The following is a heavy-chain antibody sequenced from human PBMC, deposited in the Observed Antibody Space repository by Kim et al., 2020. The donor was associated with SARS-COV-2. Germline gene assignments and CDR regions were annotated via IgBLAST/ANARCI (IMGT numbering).Heavy chain of an antibody. CDR3: ARPKGSGSYYIFDY. J-gene: IGHJ4*02. V-gene: IGHV1-8*01. D-gene: IGHD3-10*01. Sequence: AQKFQGRVTMTRNTSISTDYMELSSLRSEDTAVYYCARPKGSGSYYIFDYWGQGTLVTVSS.